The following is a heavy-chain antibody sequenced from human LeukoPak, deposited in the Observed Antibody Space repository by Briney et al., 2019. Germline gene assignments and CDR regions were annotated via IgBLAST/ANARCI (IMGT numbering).Heavy chain of an antibody. CDR1: GGSISDY. V-gene: IGHV4-59*01. Sequence: TSETLSLTCTVSGGSISDYWSWIRQASGKGLEWIGHMSYSGSTNYNPSLRSRVTMSLDTSKNQFSLKLSSVTAADTAVYYCARNHDFRSGHYYYYMDVWGKGTTVTVSS. CDR3: ARNHDFRSGHYYYYMDV. CDR2: MSYSGST. J-gene: IGHJ6*03. D-gene: IGHD3-3*01.